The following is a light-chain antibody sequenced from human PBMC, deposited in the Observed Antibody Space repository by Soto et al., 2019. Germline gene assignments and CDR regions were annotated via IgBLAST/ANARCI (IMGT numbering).Light chain of an antibody. J-gene: IGLJ1*01. Sequence: QSALTQPASVSGSPGQSITISCTGTSSDVGNYIFVSWYRQHPGKAPKLMIYDINNRPSGVSNRFSGSKSGNTASLTISGPQAEDDADYYCVSYTPSASDVFGTGTKLTVL. CDR2: DIN. CDR3: VSYTPSASDV. CDR1: SSDVGNYIF. V-gene: IGLV2-14*01.